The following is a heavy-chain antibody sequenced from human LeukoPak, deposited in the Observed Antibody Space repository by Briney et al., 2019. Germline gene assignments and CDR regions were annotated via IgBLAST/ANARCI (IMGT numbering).Heavy chain of an antibody. CDR2: IKQDGSET. CDR3: ARQRGSGCLDY. D-gene: IGHD6-19*01. V-gene: IGHV3-7*01. Sequence: PSETLSLTCAVYGGSFSGYYWSWVRQAPGRGRGWGPNIKQDGSETYYVDSVKGRFTTSRDNAKNSLSLQMNSLRAEDTAVYYCARQRGSGCLDYWGQGTLVTVSS. CDR1: GGSFSGYY. J-gene: IGHJ4*02.